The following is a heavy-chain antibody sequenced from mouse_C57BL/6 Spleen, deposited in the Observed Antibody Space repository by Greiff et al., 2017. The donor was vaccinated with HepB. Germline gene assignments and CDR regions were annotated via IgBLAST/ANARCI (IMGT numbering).Heavy chain of an antibody. J-gene: IGHJ4*01. Sequence: VQLQQPGAELVMPGASVKLSCKASGYTFTSYWMHWVKQRPGQGLEWIGEIDPSDSYTNYNQKFKGKSTLTVDKSSSTAYMQLSSLTSEDSAVYYCARRQLRLHYAMDYWGQGTSVTVSS. CDR2: IDPSDSYT. D-gene: IGHD3-2*02. V-gene: IGHV1-69*01. CDR3: ARRQLRLHYAMDY. CDR1: GYTFTSYW.